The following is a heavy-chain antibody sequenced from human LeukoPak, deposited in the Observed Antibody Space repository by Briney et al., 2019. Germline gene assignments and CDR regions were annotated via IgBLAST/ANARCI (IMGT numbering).Heavy chain of an antibody. CDR1: GGTFSSYA. Sequence: AASVKVSCKASGGTFSSYAISWVRQAPGQGLEWMGRIIPILGIANYAQKFQGRVTITADKSTSTAYMELSSLRSEDTAVYYCATIYGSGSYYNYWGQGTLVTVSS. D-gene: IGHD3-10*01. CDR3: ATIYGSGSYYNY. J-gene: IGHJ4*02. V-gene: IGHV1-69*04. CDR2: IIPILGIA.